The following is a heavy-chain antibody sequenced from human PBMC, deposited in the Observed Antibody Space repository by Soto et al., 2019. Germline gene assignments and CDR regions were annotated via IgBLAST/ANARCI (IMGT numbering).Heavy chain of an antibody. CDR2: IYHGGNS. Sequence: SETLSLTCAVAGGSISSGGYSWSWIRQPPGKGLEWIGYIYHGGNSYYNPSLKSRVTISIDSSQNQFSLKLSSVTAADTAVYYCARGFGYYFDYWGQGTLVTVSS. J-gene: IGHJ4*02. CDR3: ARGFGYYFDY. D-gene: IGHD3-10*01. CDR1: GGSISSGGYS. V-gene: IGHV4-30-2*01.